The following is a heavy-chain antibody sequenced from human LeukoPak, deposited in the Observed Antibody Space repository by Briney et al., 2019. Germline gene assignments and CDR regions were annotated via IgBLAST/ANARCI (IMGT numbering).Heavy chain of an antibody. D-gene: IGHD3-16*02. V-gene: IGHV1-58*01. CDR1: GFTFTSSA. CDR2: IVVGSGNT. CDR3: AAGVITFGGVIVSLGFDY. Sequence: SVKVSCKASGFTFTSSAVQWVRQARGQRLEWIGWIVVGSGNTNYARKFQERVTITRDMSTSTAYMELSSLRSEDTAVYYCAAGVITFGGVIVSLGFDYWGQGTLVTVSS. J-gene: IGHJ4*02.